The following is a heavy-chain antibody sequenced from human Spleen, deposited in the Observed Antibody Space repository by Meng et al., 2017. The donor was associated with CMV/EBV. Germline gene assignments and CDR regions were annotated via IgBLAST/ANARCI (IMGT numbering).Heavy chain of an antibody. V-gene: IGHV1-69*05. J-gene: IGHJ4*02. D-gene: IGHD1-26*01. CDR2: IIPIFGTA. CDR1: GGTFSSYA. CDR3: ARGRYSGSYALGY. Sequence: SVKVSCKASGGTFSSYAISWVRQAPGQGLEWMGGIIPIFGTANYAQKFQGRVTITTDESTSTAYMELSSLRSGDTAVYYCARGRYSGSYALGYWGQGTLVTVSS.